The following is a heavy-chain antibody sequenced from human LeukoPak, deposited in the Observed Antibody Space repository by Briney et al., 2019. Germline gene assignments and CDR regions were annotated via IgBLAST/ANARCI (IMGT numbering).Heavy chain of an antibody. D-gene: IGHD3-22*01. J-gene: IGHJ3*01. V-gene: IGHV3-23*01. CDR2: ISSSGGST. Sequence: GGSLRLSCAASGFTFSSHAMSWVRQAPGKGLEWVSAISSSGGSTYYADSVKGRFTISRDNSKNTLYLQMKSLRAEDTAVYHCAKDPPNYYDSLWGQGTMVTVSS. CDR1: GFTFSSHA. CDR3: AKDPPNYYDSL.